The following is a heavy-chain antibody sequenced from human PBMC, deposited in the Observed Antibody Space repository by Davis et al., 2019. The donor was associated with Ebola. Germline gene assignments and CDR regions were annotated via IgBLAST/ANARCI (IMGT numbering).Heavy chain of an antibody. J-gene: IGHJ4*02. Sequence: ASVQVSCKASAYTFTSYGISWVRQAPGHGLEWMGWISAYNGNTNYAQKLQGRVTMTTDTSTSTAYMELRSLRSDDTAVYYCARDLFSSGWYPYWGQGTLVTVSS. CDR2: ISAYNGNT. CDR1: AYTFTSYG. V-gene: IGHV1-18*01. CDR3: ARDLFSSGWYPY. D-gene: IGHD6-19*01.